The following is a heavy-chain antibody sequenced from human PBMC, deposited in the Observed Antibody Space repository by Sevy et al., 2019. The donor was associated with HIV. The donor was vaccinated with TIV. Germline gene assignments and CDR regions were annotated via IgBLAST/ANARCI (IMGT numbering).Heavy chain of an antibody. J-gene: IGHJ4*02. CDR1: GFTFSRYA. CDR2: IHSDDTT. Sequence: GGSLRLSCAASGFTFSRYAMNWVRQAPGKGLEGVSVIHSDDTTYHADSVKDRFTISRDNFKNTLYLHMSSLRAEDTAVYYCARGKSGYGYALNYWGQGTLVTVSS. CDR3: ARGKSGYGYALNY. V-gene: IGHV3-66*01. D-gene: IGHD5-18*01.